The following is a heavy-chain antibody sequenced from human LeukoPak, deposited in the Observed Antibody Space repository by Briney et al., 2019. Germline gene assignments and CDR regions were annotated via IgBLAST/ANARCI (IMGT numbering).Heavy chain of an antibody. V-gene: IGHV3-72*01. CDR2: SRNKPNNYTT. Sequence: GGSLRLSCAASGFTLSNHYMDWVRQAPGKGLEWVGRSRNKPNNYTTDYGASVKGRSTISRDDSKNSLYLQMNNLRAEDTAMYYCARGRRTGDRGYYFDYWGQGTLVTVSS. J-gene: IGHJ4*02. CDR3: ARGRRTGDRGYYFDY. CDR1: GFTLSNHY. D-gene: IGHD7-27*01.